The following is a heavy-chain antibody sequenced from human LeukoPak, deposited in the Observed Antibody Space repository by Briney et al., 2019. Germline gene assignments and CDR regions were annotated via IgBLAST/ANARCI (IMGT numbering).Heavy chain of an antibody. Sequence: QSGGSLRLSCAASGFTVSSNYMTWVRQTPGKGLEWVSVIYSGGNTYYADSVKGRFTISRDNSKNTLFLQMNSLRAEDTALYYCARLIVATQTDALDLWGQGTLVTVSS. J-gene: IGHJ3*01. CDR1: GFTVSSNY. D-gene: IGHD5-12*01. V-gene: IGHV3-66*04. CDR3: ARLIVATQTDALDL. CDR2: IYSGGNT.